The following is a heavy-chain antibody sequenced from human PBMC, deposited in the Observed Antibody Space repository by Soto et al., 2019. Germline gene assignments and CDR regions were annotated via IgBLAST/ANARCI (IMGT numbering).Heavy chain of an antibody. V-gene: IGHV4-59*08. CDR3: ARLRLDYYFDY. Sequence: QVQLQESGPGLVQPSETLSLTCTVSGGSISSYYWSWIRQPPGKGLEWIGYIYYSGSTNYNPSLKSRVTISVDTSKNQFSLKLSSVTAADTAVYYCARLRLDYYFDYWGQGTLVTVSS. J-gene: IGHJ4*02. CDR2: IYYSGST. CDR1: GGSISSYY. D-gene: IGHD6-19*01.